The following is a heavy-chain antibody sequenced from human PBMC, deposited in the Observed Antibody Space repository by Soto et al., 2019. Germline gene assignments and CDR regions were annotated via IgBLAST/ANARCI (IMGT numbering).Heavy chain of an antibody. CDR2: IKTDGSST. V-gene: IGHV3-74*01. J-gene: IGHJ4*02. D-gene: IGHD5-18*01. CDR1: GFSFSSYW. CDR3: SKREGHTYGLFH. Sequence: EVQLVESGGGLIQPGVSLRLSCAASGFSFSSYWIHWVRQAPGKGLVLVSRIKTDGSSTDYADSVKGRSTIARDNAKNTLYLQMNSLSAEDTAVYYCSKREGHTYGLFHWGQGTLVTVSS.